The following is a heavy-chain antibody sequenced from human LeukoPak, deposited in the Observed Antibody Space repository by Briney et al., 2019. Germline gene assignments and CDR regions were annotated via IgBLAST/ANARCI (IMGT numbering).Heavy chain of an antibody. D-gene: IGHD1-26*01. CDR2: ISWNSGSI. CDR1: GFTFDDYA. Sequence: GGSLRLSCAASGFTFDDYAMHWVRQAPGKGPEWVSGISWNSGSIGYADSVKGRFTISRDNAKNSLYLQMNSLRAEDMALYYCAKSRGSYHYYFDYWGQGTLVTVSS. CDR3: AKSRGSYHYYFDY. V-gene: IGHV3-9*03. J-gene: IGHJ4*02.